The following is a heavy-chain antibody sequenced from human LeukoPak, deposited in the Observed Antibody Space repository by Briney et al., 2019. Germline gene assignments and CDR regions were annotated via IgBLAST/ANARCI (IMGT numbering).Heavy chain of an antibody. Sequence: ASVKVSCKASDYTFVNYGISWVRQAPGQGLEWMGWINPNSGGTNYAQKFQGRVTMTRDMSTSTVYMELSSLRSEDTAVYYCARDPPGCSGGSCYPSYMDVWGKGTTVTVSS. CDR3: ARDPPGCSGGSCYPSYMDV. V-gene: IGHV1-2*02. CDR1: DYTFVNYG. CDR2: INPNSGGT. D-gene: IGHD2-15*01. J-gene: IGHJ6*03.